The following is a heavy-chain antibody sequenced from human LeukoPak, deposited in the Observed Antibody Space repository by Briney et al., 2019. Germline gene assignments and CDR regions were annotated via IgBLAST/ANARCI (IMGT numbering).Heavy chain of an antibody. CDR3: ARHQLFHYYGSGSYSRPENWFDP. D-gene: IGHD3-10*01. CDR1: GFTFSSYS. V-gene: IGHV3-48*04. Sequence: GSLRLSCAASGFTFSSYSMNWVRQAPGKGLEWVSYISSSSSTIYYADSVKGRFTISRDNAKNSLYLQMNSLRAEDTAVYYCARHQLFHYYGSGSYSRPENWFDPWGQGTLVTVSS. CDR2: ISSSSSTI. J-gene: IGHJ5*02.